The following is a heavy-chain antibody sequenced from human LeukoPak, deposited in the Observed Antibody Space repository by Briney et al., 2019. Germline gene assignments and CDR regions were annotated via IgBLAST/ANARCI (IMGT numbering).Heavy chain of an antibody. V-gene: IGHV3-20*04. CDR2: INWNGGST. CDR1: GFTFDDYG. CDR3: ARGQLEWENYYYGMDV. Sequence: GGSLRLSCAASGFTFDDYGMSWVRQAPGKGLEWVSGINWNGGSTGYADSVKGRFTISRDNSKNTLYLQMNSLRAEDTAVYYCARGQLEWENYYYGMDVWGQGTTVTVSS. J-gene: IGHJ6*02. D-gene: IGHD1-1*01.